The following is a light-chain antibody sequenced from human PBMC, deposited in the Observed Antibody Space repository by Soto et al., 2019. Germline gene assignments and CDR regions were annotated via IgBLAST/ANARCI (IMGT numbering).Light chain of an antibody. CDR2: AAS. CDR1: QGISSY. J-gene: IGKJ4*01. V-gene: IGKV1-9*01. Sequence: DIQVTQSPPTLSASVGDRVTITCRASQGISSYLAWYQQKPGKAPKLLIYAASTLQSGVPSRFSGSGSGTDFTLTISSLQPEDFATYYCQQLNSYRALTFGGGTKVDIK. CDR3: QQLNSYRALT.